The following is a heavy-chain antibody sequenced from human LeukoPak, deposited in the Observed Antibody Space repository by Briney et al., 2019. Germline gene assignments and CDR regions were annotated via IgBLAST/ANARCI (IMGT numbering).Heavy chain of an antibody. CDR1: GYTFTSYG. CDR3: ARGSRIVGVIPPEY. D-gene: IGHD2-21*01. V-gene: IGHV1-18*01. J-gene: IGHJ4*02. Sequence: ASVKVSCKASGYTFTSYGISWVRQAPGQGLEWMGWISAYNGNTNYAQKLQGRVTMTTDTSTSTAYMELRRLRSDDTAVYYCARGSRIVGVIPPEYWGQGTLVTDSS. CDR2: ISAYNGNT.